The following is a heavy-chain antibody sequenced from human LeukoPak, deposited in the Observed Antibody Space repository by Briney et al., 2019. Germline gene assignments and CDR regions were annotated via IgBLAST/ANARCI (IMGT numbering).Heavy chain of an antibody. Sequence: SETLSRTCAVYGGSFSGYYWNWIRQPPGKGLEWIGEINHSVSTNYNPSLKSRVTISTDTSKNQFSLKVSSVTAADTALYYCARGPCSSTSCYLAYWSQGGLVTVSS. CDR3: ARGPCSSTSCYLAY. J-gene: IGHJ4*02. D-gene: IGHD2-2*01. V-gene: IGHV4-34*01. CDR1: GGSFSGYY. CDR2: INHSVST.